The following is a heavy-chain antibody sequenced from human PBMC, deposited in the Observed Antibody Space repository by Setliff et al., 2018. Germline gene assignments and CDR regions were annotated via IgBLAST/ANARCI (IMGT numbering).Heavy chain of an antibody. D-gene: IGHD6-19*01. Sequence: PGGSLRLSCAASGFTVSSSYMTWVRQAPGKGLEWVSVIYTGGSTYYADSMKDRFTISRDTSKNTLDLQMNSLRAADTAVYYCAKDSSGWPHSLISYFQHWGQGTLVTVSS. J-gene: IGHJ1*01. CDR2: IYTGGST. CDR3: AKDSSGWPHSLISYFQH. CDR1: GFTVSSSY. V-gene: IGHV3-53*01.